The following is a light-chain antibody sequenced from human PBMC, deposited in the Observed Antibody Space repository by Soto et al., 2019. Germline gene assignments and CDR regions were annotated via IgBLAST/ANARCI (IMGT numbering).Light chain of an antibody. Sequence: IVLTPYPGTLSPSPGERDTLSCRASQRVSSIYLAWYQQKPGQAPRLLIYGASSRATGIPDRFSGSWSGTDFTLTISRLEPEELAVYYCQQYGSARWTFSEGTKVDIK. V-gene: IGKV3-20*01. CDR3: QQYGSARWT. CDR1: QRVSSIY. J-gene: IGKJ1*01. CDR2: GAS.